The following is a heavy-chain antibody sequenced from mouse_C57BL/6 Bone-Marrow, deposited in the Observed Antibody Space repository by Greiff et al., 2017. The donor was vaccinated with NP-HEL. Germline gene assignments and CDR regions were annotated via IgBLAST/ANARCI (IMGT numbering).Heavy chain of an antibody. V-gene: IGHV7-3*01. D-gene: IGHD2-1*01. J-gene: IGHJ1*03. CDR3: ARSDGNYLSYWYFDV. CDR2: IRNKANGYTT. Sequence: EVKLQESGGGLVQPGGSLSLSCAASGFTFTDYYMSWVRQPPGKALAWLGFIRNKANGYTTEYSASVKGRFTISRDKSQSILYLQMNALRAEDSATYYCARSDGNYLSYWYFDVWGTGTTVTVSS. CDR1: GFTFTDYY.